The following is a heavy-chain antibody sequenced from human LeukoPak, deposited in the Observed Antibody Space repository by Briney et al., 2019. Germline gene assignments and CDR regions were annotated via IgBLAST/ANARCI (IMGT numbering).Heavy chain of an antibody. Sequence: SETLSLTCTVSGGSISSYYWSWIRQPPGKGLEWIGYIYYSGSTNYNPSLKSRVTLSIDTSKNQLSFQLTSVTAADTAVYFCAREKSPERKTWLQLGAFDVWGQGTVVTVSS. D-gene: IGHD5-24*01. J-gene: IGHJ3*01. V-gene: IGHV4-59*01. CDR2: IYYSGST. CDR1: GGSISSYY. CDR3: AREKSPERKTWLQLGAFDV.